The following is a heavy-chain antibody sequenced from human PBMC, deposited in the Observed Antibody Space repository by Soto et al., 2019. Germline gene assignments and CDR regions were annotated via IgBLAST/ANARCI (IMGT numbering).Heavy chain of an antibody. CDR2: IYSGGST. J-gene: IGHJ5*02. D-gene: IGHD3-16*02. V-gene: IGHV3-66*01. Sequence: GGSLRLSCAASGFTVSSNYMSWVRQAPGKGLEWVSVIYSGGSTYYADSVKGRFTISRDNSKNTLYLQMNSLRAEDTAVYYCARGGSYRYTNWFDPWGQGTLVTVSS. CDR3: ARGGSYRYTNWFDP. CDR1: GFTVSSNY.